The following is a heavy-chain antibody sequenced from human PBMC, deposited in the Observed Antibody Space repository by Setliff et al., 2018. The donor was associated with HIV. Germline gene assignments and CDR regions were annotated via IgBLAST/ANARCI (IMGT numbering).Heavy chain of an antibody. CDR2: INPGGGNT. D-gene: IGHD3-10*01. Sequence: ASVKVSCKASGYTFTNFYMHWVRQAPGQGLEWMGIINPGGGNTRYAQRFQGRVSMTRDTSTSTVYMELSSLRSEDSAVYYCAREVLRGGDDAFGLWGRGTVVTVSS. CDR3: AREVLRGGDDAFGL. J-gene: IGHJ3*01. CDR1: GYTFTNFY. V-gene: IGHV1-46*01.